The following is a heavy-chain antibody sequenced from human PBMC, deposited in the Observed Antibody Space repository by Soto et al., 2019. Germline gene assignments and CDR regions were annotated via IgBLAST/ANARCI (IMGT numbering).Heavy chain of an antibody. J-gene: IGHJ6*02. CDR2: IKSKTDGGTT. V-gene: IGHV3-15*07. Sequence: PGGSLSLSCAASGFTFSNAWMNWVRQAPGKGLEWVGRIKSKTDGGTTDYAAPVKGRFTISRDDSKNTLYLQMNSLKTEDTAVYYCTTVSPITIFGVEENYYYYGMDVWGQGTTVTVSS. CDR3: TTVSPITIFGVEENYYYYGMDV. D-gene: IGHD3-3*01. CDR1: GFTFSNAW.